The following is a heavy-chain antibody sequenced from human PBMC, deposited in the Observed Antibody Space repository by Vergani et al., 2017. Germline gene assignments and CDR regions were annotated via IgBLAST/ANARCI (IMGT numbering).Heavy chain of an antibody. CDR1: GYSFTSYW. Sequence: EVQLVQSGAEVKKPGESLKISCKGSGYSFTSYWIGWVRQMPGKGLEWMGIIYPGDADTRYSPSFQGQVTISADKSISTAYLQWSSLKASYTAMYYCAIPWHGDYELRYGMDVWGQGTTVTVSS. J-gene: IGHJ6*02. V-gene: IGHV5-51*01. CDR3: AIPWHGDYELRYGMDV. CDR2: IYPGDADT. D-gene: IGHD4-17*01.